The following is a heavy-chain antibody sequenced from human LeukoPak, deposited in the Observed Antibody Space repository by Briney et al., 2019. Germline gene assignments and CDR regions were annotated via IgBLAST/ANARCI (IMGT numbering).Heavy chain of an antibody. V-gene: IGHV3-30*02. CDR2: IRYDGCTK. CDR3: ARDAKYDFWSGGDAFDI. CDR1: GFIFSSFG. Sequence: GGTLRLFCAASGFIFSSFGMHWVRQAPGKGLVWVAFIRYDGCTKHYADVVKGRFTVSGHISKHTLYLQMNSLSGEDTGVYYCARDAKYDFWSGGDAFDIWGQGTMVTVSS. D-gene: IGHD3-3*01. J-gene: IGHJ3*02.